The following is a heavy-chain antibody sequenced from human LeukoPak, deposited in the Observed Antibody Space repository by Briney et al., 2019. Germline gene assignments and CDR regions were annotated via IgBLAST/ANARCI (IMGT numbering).Heavy chain of an antibody. CDR3: ARGGGTWAAEYFQH. J-gene: IGHJ1*01. D-gene: IGHD2-15*01. V-gene: IGHV3-48*01. CDR2: ISSSSSTI. CDR1: GFTFSSYS. Sequence: GGSLRLSCAASGFTFSSYSMNWVRQAPGKGLEWVSYISSSSSTICYADSVKGRFTISRDNAKNSLYLQMNSLRAEDTAVYYCARGGGTWAAEYFQHWGQGTLVTVSS.